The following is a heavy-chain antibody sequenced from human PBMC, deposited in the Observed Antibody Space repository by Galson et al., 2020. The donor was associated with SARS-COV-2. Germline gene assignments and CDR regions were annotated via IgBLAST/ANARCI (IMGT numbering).Heavy chain of an antibody. CDR2: LSATGGTS. Sequence: GGSLRLSCSASGFIFSDYAMHWVRQAPGKGLQYVSALSATGGTSLYIESVKDRFTMSRDNSKNTFYLQMTGLRIEDTAFYYCLAYSSSRQGYWGQGTLVSVSS. CDR1: GFIFSDYA. J-gene: IGHJ4*02. D-gene: IGHD6-6*01. V-gene: IGHV3-64D*09. CDR3: LAYSSSRQGY.